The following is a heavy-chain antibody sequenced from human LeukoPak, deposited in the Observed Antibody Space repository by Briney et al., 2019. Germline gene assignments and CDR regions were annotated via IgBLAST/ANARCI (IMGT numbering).Heavy chain of an antibody. D-gene: IGHD2-2*02. Sequence: GGSLRLSCAASGFTFSSYSMNWVRQAPGKGLEWVSSISIGSSHIYYADSVKGRFTISRDNAKNSLYLQMNSLRAEDTAVYYCARDPPLIVVVPAARPHFDYWGQGTLVTVSS. CDR3: ARDPPLIVVVPAARPHFDY. V-gene: IGHV3-21*01. CDR1: GFTFSSYS. CDR2: ISIGSSHI. J-gene: IGHJ4*02.